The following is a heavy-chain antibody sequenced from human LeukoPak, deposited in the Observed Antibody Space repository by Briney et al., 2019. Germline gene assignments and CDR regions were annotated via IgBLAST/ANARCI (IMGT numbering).Heavy chain of an antibody. CDR2: IYYSGST. CDR3: ARFTTSYYFDY. D-gene: IGHD3-22*01. CDR1: GGSISSYY. V-gene: IGHV4-59*08. Sequence: SETLSLTCTVSGGSISSYYWTWIRQPPGKGLDWIGYIYYSGSTNYNPSLKSRVTISVDTSKNQFSLKLSSVTAADTAVYYCARFTTSYYFDYWGQGTLVTVSS. J-gene: IGHJ4*02.